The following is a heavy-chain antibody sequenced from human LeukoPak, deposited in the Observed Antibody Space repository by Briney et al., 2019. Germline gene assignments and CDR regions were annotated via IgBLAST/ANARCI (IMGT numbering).Heavy chain of an antibody. CDR1: GDSVNTYY. Sequence: SETLSLTCTVSGDSVNTYYWGWIRQPPGKGLEWIGYIHYSGRTNSNPSHESRVTISVDMSKNQFSLKMSSVTAADTAMYYCARYFCPGDNCLHFDYWGQGTLVTVSS. D-gene: IGHD3/OR15-3a*01. V-gene: IGHV4-59*02. CDR3: ARYFCPGDNCLHFDY. CDR2: IHYSGRT. J-gene: IGHJ4*02.